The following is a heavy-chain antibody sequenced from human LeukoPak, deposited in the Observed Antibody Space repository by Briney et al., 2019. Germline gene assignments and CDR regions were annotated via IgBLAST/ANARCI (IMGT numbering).Heavy chain of an antibody. CDR1: RFTYSNYW. J-gene: IGHJ4*02. Sequence: GGSLRLSCVASRFTYSNYWMSWVRQAQGKGLEWVANIQKDGSEKHYVASVEGRFTISRDNAENSLFLQLNSLRVGDTAVYYCVRLWDSSGFFGYWGQGALVTVSS. V-gene: IGHV3-7*01. D-gene: IGHD3-22*01. CDR2: IQKDGSEK. CDR3: VRLWDSSGFFGY.